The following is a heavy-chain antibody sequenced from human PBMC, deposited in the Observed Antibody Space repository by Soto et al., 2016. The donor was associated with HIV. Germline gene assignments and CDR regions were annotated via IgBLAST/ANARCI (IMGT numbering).Heavy chain of an antibody. CDR1: GYTFTGYY. CDR3: APSPRATVTTSDAFDI. Sequence: QVQLVQSGAEVKKPGASVKVSCKASGYTFTGYYMHWVRQAPGQGLEWMGWINPNSGGTNYAQKFQGRVTMTRDTSISTAYMELSRLRSDDTAVYYCAPSPRATVTTSDAFDIWAKGQWSPSLQ. D-gene: IGHD4-17*01. V-gene: IGHV1-2*02. CDR2: INPNSGGT. J-gene: IGHJ3*02.